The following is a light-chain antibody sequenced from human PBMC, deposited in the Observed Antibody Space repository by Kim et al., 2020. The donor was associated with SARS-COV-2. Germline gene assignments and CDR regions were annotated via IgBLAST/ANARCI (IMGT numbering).Light chain of an antibody. J-gene: IGKJ5*01. V-gene: IGKV3-20*01. CDR2: GAS. CDR1: QTVTNNY. CDR3: QDYGPLPFT. Sequence: EIVLTQSPGTLSLSPGERVTLSCRASQTVTNNYLAWYQQKTGQAPRVLIFGASTRATGVPERFSGSGSGTDFTLTISRLEPEDFAVYYCQDYGPLPFTFGQGTRLEIK.